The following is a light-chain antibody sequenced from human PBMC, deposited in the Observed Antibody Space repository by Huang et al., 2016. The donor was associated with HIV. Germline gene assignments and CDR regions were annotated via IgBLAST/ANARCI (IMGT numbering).Light chain of an antibody. J-gene: IGKJ4*01. CDR3: QQFNNWPPA. CDR1: QNVRNN. V-gene: IGKV3-15*01. Sequence: ETLMTQFPATLSVSPGERATLSCRASQNVRNNLAWYQQKPGQALRLLFYEASSRATGGTGRFSASGYGIDFTLTISSLQSEDFAVYYCQQFNNWPPAFGGGTTVEIK. CDR2: EAS.